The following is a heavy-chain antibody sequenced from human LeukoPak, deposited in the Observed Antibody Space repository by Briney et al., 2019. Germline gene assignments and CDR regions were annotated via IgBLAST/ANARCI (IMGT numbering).Heavy chain of an antibody. CDR1: AGSISSSSYY. CDR3: ARHIYVWGSYPDY. J-gene: IGHJ4*02. CDR2: VYYSGST. D-gene: IGHD3-16*02. Sequence: SETLSLTCTVSAGSISSSSYYWGWIRQPPGKGLEWIGSVYYSGSTYYNPSLKSRVTISVDTSKNQFSLKLSSVTAADTAVYYCARHIYVWGSYPDYWGQGTLVTVSS. V-gene: IGHV4-39*01.